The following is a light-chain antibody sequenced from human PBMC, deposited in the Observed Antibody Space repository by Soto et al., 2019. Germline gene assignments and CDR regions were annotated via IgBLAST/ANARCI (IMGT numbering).Light chain of an antibody. J-gene: IGKJ1*01. CDR1: QSVSSD. V-gene: IGKV3D-15*01. CDR3: QQYNNSPT. CDR2: GAS. Sequence: EIVVTQSPATLSVSPGARAPLSCRARQSVSSDLAWYQQKPGQAPRLLIYGASTRATGISARFSGSGSGTEFTLTISSLQSEDFAVYYCQQYNNSPTFGQGTKVDIK.